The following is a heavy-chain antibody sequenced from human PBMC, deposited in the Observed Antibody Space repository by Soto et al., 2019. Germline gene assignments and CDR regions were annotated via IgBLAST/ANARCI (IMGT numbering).Heavy chain of an antibody. J-gene: IGHJ4*02. CDR1: GYTFITYG. V-gene: IGHV1-18*01. Sequence: QVQRVQSGAEVKKPGASVKVTCKASGYTFITYGINWVRQAPGQGLEWMGWISGYNGNTKYAQKFQGRVTMTTDTSTSTSYMELRSLRSDDTAVYYCARGDYGGGADHWGQGTLVTVSS. D-gene: IGHD4-17*01. CDR2: ISGYNGNT. CDR3: ARGDYGGGADH.